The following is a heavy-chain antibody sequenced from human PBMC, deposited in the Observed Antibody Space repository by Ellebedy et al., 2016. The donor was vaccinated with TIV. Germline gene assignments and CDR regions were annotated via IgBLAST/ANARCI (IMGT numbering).Heavy chain of an antibody. CDR2: ISYDGSNK. CDR1: GFTFSSYG. V-gene: IGHV3-30*03. J-gene: IGHJ4*02. Sequence: GESLKISXAASGFTFSSYGMHWVRQAPGKGLEWVAVISYDGSNKYYADSVKGRFTISRDNAKNSLYLQMNSLRAEDTAVYYCATDYGSAFFYWGQGTLVTVSS. D-gene: IGHD3-10*01. CDR3: ATDYGSAFFY.